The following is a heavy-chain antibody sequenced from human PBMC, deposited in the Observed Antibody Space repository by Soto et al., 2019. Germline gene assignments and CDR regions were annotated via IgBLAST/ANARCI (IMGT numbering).Heavy chain of an antibody. V-gene: IGHV3-23*01. Sequence: GGSLRLSCAASGFTFSSYAMSWVRQAPGKGLEWVSAISGSGGSTYYADSVKGRFTITRDNSKNTLYLQMNSLRAEYTAVYSCAKDRLSSTLGVPAAYDYWGQGTLVTVFS. CDR1: GFTFSSYA. D-gene: IGHD2-2*01. J-gene: IGHJ4*02. CDR2: ISGSGGST. CDR3: AKDRLSSTLGVPAAYDY.